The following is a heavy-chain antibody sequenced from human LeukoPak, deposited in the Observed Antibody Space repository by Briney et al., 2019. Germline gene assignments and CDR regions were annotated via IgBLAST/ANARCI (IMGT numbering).Heavy chain of an antibody. V-gene: IGHV3-30-3*01. Sequence: PGRSLRLSCAASGFTFSSYAMHWVRQAPDKGLEWVAVISYDGSNKYYADSVKGRFTISRDNSKNTLYLQMNSLRAEDTAVYYCARDLEYSSSPDYWGQGTLVTVSS. D-gene: IGHD6-6*01. J-gene: IGHJ4*02. CDR2: ISYDGSNK. CDR3: ARDLEYSSSPDY. CDR1: GFTFSSYA.